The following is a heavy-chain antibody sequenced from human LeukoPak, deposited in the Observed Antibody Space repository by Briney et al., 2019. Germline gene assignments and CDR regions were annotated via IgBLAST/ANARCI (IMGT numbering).Heavy chain of an antibody. J-gene: IGHJ4*02. CDR3: AKAATPVYYYDSSGHFDY. V-gene: IGHV3-23*01. CDR1: GFTFSSYA. CDR2: ISGSGGST. D-gene: IGHD3-22*01. Sequence: GGSLRLSCAASGFTFSSYAMSWVRQAPGKGLEWVSAISGSGGSTYYADSVKGRFTISGDNSKNTLYLQMNSLRAEDTAVYYCAKAATPVYYYDSSGHFDYWGQGTLVTVSS.